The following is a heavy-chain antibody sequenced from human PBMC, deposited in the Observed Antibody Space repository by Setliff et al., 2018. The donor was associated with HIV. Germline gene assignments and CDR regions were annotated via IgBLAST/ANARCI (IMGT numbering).Heavy chain of an antibody. D-gene: IGHD4-4*01. CDR1: GFTFSSYG. CDR2: ISSSGSTI. J-gene: IGHJ6*02. CDR3: ARDDSNYRQHGMDV. V-gene: IGHV3-48*03. Sequence: GESLKISCAASGFTFSSYGVNWVRQAPGKGLEWVSYISSSGSTIYYADSVKGRFTISRDNAKNSLYLQMNSLRAEDTAVYYCARDDSNYRQHGMDVWGQGTTVTVSS.